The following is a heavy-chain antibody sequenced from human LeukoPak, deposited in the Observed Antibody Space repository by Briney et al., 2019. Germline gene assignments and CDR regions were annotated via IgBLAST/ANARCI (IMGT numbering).Heavy chain of an antibody. D-gene: IGHD3-10*01. CDR2: INHSGST. Sequence: KPSETLSLTCAVYGGSFSGYYWSWIRQPPGKGLEWIGEINHSGSTNYNPSLKSRVTISVDTSKNQFSLKLSSVTAADTAVYYCASVYYYGSGKEYNWFDPWGQGTLVTVSS. V-gene: IGHV4-34*01. CDR3: ASVYYYGSGKEYNWFDP. J-gene: IGHJ5*02. CDR1: GGSFSGYY.